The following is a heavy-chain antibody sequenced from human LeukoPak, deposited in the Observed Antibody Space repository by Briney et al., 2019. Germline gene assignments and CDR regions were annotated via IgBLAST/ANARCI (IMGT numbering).Heavy chain of an antibody. D-gene: IGHD3-16*01. Sequence: PGGSLRVSCAASGFTFSNFGMSWVRQAPGSGLEWVSAISAGGGTYYADTVKGRFTISRDNSKNTLYLQMSSLRAEDTALYYCAKRSSLNYFDSWGQGTLVTVSS. CDR3: AKRSSLNYFDS. CDR1: GFTFSNFG. CDR2: ISAGGGT. V-gene: IGHV3-23*01. J-gene: IGHJ4*02.